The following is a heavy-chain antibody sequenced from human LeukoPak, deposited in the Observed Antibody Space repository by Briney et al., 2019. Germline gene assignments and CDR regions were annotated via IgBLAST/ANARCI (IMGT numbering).Heavy chain of an antibody. V-gene: IGHV3-48*01. CDR2: ISSSSSSI. J-gene: IGHJ4*02. D-gene: IGHD6-13*01. Sequence: GGSLRLSCAASGFIFSSYGMNWVRQAPGKGLEWVSYISSSSSSIYYADSVKGRFTISRDNAQNSLYLQMNSLRAEDTAVYYCAADVTDEKAAAGWGQGTLVTVSS. CDR3: AADVTDEKAAAG. CDR1: GFIFSSYG.